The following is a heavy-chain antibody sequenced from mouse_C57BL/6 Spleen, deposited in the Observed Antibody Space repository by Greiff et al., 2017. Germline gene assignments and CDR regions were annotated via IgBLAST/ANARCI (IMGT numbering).Heavy chain of an antibody. Sequence: QVQLQQPGAELVRPGTSVKLSCKASGYTFTSYWMHWVKQRPGQGLEWIGVIDPSDSYTNYNQKFKGKATLTVDTSSSTAYMQLSSLQSEDSAVYYCARSSSSGYARDYWGQGTTLTVSS. D-gene: IGHD3-2*02. V-gene: IGHV1-59*01. CDR1: GYTFTSYW. J-gene: IGHJ2*01. CDR3: ARSSSSGYARDY. CDR2: IDPSDSYT.